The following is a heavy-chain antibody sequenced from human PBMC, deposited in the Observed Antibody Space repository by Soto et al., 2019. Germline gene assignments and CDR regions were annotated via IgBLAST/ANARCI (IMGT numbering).Heavy chain of an antibody. Sequence: EGSLRVSCAASVFTFSSHAMSWVRQAPGKGLEWVSTISSGGDNTYSADSVKGRFTISRDNSKNTLYLQVNSLRAEDTAVYYCAKDFDSYSSGRYGMDVQGQVPKYTLSS. CDR3: AKDFDSYSSGRYGMDV. CDR1: VFTFSSHA. D-gene: IGHD6-19*01. CDR2: ISSGGDNT. V-gene: IGHV3-23*01. J-gene: IGHJ6*02.